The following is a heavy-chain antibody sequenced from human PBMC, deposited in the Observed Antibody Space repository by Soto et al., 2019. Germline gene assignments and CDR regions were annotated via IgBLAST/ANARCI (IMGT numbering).Heavy chain of an antibody. CDR2: IYYSGST. CDR1: GGSISSSSYY. J-gene: IGHJ4*02. CDR3: ARHAAVAGVFDY. V-gene: IGHV4-39*01. Sequence: SETLSLTCTVSGGSISSSSYYWGWIRQPPGKGLEWIGSIYYSGSTYYNPSLKSRVTISVDTSKNQFSLKLSSVTAADTAVYYCARHAAVAGVFDYWGQGTLVTVYS. D-gene: IGHD6-19*01.